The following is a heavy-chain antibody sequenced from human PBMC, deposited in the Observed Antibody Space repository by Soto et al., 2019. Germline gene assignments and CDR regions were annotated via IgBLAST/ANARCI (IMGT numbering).Heavy chain of an antibody. CDR2: IYYGGST. J-gene: IGHJ4*02. CDR3: ARGSYYYDSSGYYHY. D-gene: IGHD3-22*01. V-gene: IGHV4-59*08. CDR1: GDSISTEY. Sequence: SETLSLTCTVSGDSISTEYSNWIRQSPGKGLEWIGFIYYGGSTNYNPSLKSRVTISVDTSKNQFSLKLSSVTAADTAVYYCARGSYYYDSSGYYHYWGQGTLVTVSS.